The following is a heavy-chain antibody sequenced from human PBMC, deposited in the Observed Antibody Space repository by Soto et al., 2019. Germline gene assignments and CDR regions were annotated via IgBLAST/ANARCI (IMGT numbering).Heavy chain of an antibody. CDR3: GREYCSGGSCYSPDY. V-gene: IGHV1-18*01. J-gene: IGHJ4*02. CDR1: GYTFTSFG. CDR2: ISTYNGNT. Sequence: QVQLVQSGAEVKKPGASVKVSCKASGYTFTSFGISGVRQAPGQGLEWMGWISTYNGNTNYAQKLQGRVTMTTDTSTSTAYMELRRLRSDDTAVYYCGREYCSGGSCYSPDYWGQGTLVTVSS. D-gene: IGHD2-15*01.